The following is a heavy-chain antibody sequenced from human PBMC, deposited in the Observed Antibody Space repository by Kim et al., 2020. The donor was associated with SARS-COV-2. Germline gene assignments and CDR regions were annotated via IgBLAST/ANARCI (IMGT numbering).Heavy chain of an antibody. Sequence: SKNTYEGTVKGRLTISRENSKNTLYLQMNSLRAEDTAVYYCARERDYGMDVWGQGTTVTVSS. CDR2: SKN. CDR3: ARERDYGMDV. V-gene: IGHV3-33*01. J-gene: IGHJ6*02.